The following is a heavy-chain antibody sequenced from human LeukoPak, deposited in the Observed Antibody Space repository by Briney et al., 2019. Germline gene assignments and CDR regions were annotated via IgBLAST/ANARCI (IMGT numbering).Heavy chain of an antibody. CDR3: AKDSLLWFGSNWFDP. J-gene: IGHJ5*02. CDR1: GFTFSSYA. V-gene: IGHV3-23*01. Sequence: GGSLRLSCAASGFTFSSYAMSWVRQAPGKGLEWVSAISGSGGSTYYADSVKGRFTIYRDNSKNTLYLQMNSLRAEDTAVYYCAKDSLLWFGSNWFDPWGQGTLVTVSS. CDR2: ISGSGGST. D-gene: IGHD3-10*01.